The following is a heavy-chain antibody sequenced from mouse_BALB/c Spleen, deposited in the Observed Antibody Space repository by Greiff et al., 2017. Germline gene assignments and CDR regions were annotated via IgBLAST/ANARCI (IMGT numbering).Heavy chain of an antibody. Sequence: VQLKESGPELVKPGASVKMSCKASGYTFTSYVMHWVKQKPGQGLEWIGYINPYNDGTKYNEKFKGKATLTSDKSSSTAYMELSSLTSEDSAVYYCARRITTAPYYAMDYWGQGTSVTVSS. CDR3: ARRITTAPYYAMDY. V-gene: IGHV1-14*01. D-gene: IGHD1-2*01. CDR2: INPYNDGT. J-gene: IGHJ4*01. CDR1: GYTFTSYV.